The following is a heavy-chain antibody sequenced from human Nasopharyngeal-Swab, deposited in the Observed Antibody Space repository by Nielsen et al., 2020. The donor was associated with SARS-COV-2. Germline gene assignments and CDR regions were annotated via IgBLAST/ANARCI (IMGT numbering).Heavy chain of an antibody. CDR1: GGTFSSYA. D-gene: IGHD1-1*01. V-gene: IGHV1-69*13. CDR3: ARDQTGTGYYYYYMDV. J-gene: IGHJ6*03. CDR2: IIPMFGTP. Sequence: SVKVSCKAFGGTFSSYAISWVRQAPGQGLEWMGGIIPMFGTPSYAQKFQGRVTITADESTSTAYMELSSLRSEDTAVYYCARDQTGTGYYYYYMDVWGKGTTVTVSS.